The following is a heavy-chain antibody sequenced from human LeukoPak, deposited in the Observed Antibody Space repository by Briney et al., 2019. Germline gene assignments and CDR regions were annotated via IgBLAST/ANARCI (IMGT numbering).Heavy chain of an antibody. CDR2: FDPEDGET. J-gene: IGHJ6*03. CDR3: ATENFGYSSGWCGNYYYYYMDV. D-gene: IGHD6-19*01. CDR1: GYTLTELS. Sequence: ASVKVSCKVSGYTLTELSMHWVRQAPGKGLEWMGGFDPEDGETIYAQKFQGRVTMTEDTSTDTAYMELSSLRSEDTAVYYCATENFGYSSGWCGNYYYYYMDVWGKGTTVTVSS. V-gene: IGHV1-24*01.